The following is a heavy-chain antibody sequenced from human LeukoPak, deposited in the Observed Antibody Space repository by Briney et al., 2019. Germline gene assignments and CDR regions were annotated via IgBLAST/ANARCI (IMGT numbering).Heavy chain of an antibody. CDR3: AREGDYYDSSGYEAFDY. V-gene: IGHV1-69*13. D-gene: IGHD3-22*01. CDR2: IIPIFGTA. J-gene: IGHJ4*02. CDR1: GGTFSSYA. Sequence: ASVKVSCKASGGTFSSYAISWVRQAPGQGLEWMGGIIPIFGTANYAQKFQGRVTITADESTSTAYMELSSLRPEDTAVYYCAREGDYYDSSGYEAFDYWGQGTLVTVSS.